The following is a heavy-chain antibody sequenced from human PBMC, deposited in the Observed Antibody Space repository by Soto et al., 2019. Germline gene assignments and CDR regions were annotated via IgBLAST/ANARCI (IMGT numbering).Heavy chain of an antibody. J-gene: IGHJ3*02. D-gene: IGHD3-3*01. CDR1: GFTFSDYY. CDR3: TGGDFWSGYGNDAFDI. CDR2: ISSSGSTI. Sequence: QVQLVESGGGLVKPGGSLRLSCAASGFTFSDYYMSWIRQAPGKGRVWVSYISSSGSTIYYADSVKGRFTISRDNAKNSLYLQMNSLRAEDTAVYYCTGGDFWSGYGNDAFDIWGQGTMVTVSS. V-gene: IGHV3-11*01.